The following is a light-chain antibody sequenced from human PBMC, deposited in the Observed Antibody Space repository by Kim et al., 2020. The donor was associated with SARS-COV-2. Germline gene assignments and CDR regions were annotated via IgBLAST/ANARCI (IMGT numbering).Light chain of an antibody. J-gene: IGLJ2*01. CDR2: QDS. CDR3: QAWDSSTVV. CDR1: KLGDKY. Sequence: PGQAASITCSGDKLGDKYACWYQQKPGQSPVLVIYQDSKRPSGIPERFSGSNSGNTATLTISGTQAMDEADYYCQAWDSSTVVFGGGTQLTVL. V-gene: IGLV3-1*01.